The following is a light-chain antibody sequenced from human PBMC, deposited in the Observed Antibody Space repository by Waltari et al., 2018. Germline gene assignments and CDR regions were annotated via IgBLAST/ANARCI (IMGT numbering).Light chain of an antibody. CDR2: GKN. Sequence: SSELTQDPAVSVALGQTVRLTCQGDSLRSYYASWYQQKPGQAPVLVIYGKNNRPSGIPDRFSGSSSGNTASVTITGAQAEDEADYYCNSRDSSGNHYVFGTGTKVTVL. V-gene: IGLV3-19*01. CDR3: NSRDSSGNHYV. CDR1: SLRSYY. J-gene: IGLJ1*01.